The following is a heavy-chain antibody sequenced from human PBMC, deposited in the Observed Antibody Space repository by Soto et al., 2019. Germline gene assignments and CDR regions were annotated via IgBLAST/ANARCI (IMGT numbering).Heavy chain of an antibody. CDR2: ISGGSGTR. J-gene: IGHJ6*02. CDR1: GFTFSSYS. Sequence: GESLKISCAASGFTFSSYSMKWVRQAPGKGLEWISYISGGSGTRYYADSVKGRFTISRDNGKNSLYLQMNNLRDEDTAVYYCARDGEDYFGSGTYKNSFYYYGMDVWGQGTTVTVSS. CDR3: ARDGEDYFGSGTYKNSFYYYGMDV. V-gene: IGHV3-48*02. D-gene: IGHD3-10*01.